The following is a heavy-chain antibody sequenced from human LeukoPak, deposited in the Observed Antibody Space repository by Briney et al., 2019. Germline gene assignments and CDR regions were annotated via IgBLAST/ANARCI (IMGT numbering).Heavy chain of an antibody. CDR2: INHSGST. D-gene: IGHD4-17*01. Sequence: SETLSLTCAVYGGSFSGYYWSWIRQSPGKGLEWIGEINHSGSTNYNPSLKSRVTISVDTSKNQFSLKLSSVTAADTAVYYCASTLDGDPDAFDIWGQGTMVTVSS. CDR3: ASTLDGDPDAFDI. V-gene: IGHV4-34*01. CDR1: GGSFSGYY. J-gene: IGHJ3*02.